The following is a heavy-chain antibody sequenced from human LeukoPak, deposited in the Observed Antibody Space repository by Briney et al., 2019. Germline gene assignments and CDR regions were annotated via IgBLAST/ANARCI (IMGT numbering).Heavy chain of an antibody. D-gene: IGHD3-3*01. V-gene: IGHV1-69*13. J-gene: IGHJ4*02. CDR1: GGTFSSYA. CDR3: ARVVRGWSGYYSPFDY. CDR2: IIPIFGTA. Sequence: ASVKVSCKASGGTFSSYAISWVRQAPGQGLEWMGGIIPIFGTANYAQKFQGRVTITADESTRTAYMELSSLSPEDTAVYYCARVVRGWSGYYSPFDYWGQGTLVTVSS.